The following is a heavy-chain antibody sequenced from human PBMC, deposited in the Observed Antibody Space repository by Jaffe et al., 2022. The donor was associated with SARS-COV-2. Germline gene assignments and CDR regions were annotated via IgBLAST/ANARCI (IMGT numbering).Heavy chain of an antibody. CDR3: ARHRRSWDTVVIPI. V-gene: IGHV3-48*02. CDR1: GFTFSSYG. CDR2: ISSSSDSI. D-gene: IGHD2-2*01. J-gene: IGHJ3*02. Sequence: EAQLVESGGGVVQPGGSLRLSCTASGFTFSSYGMNWVRQAPGKGLECVSYISSSSDSIYYADSVKGRFTISRDNAKNSLYLQMNSLGDEDTAVYFCARHRRSWDTVVIPIWGQGTGVIVSS.